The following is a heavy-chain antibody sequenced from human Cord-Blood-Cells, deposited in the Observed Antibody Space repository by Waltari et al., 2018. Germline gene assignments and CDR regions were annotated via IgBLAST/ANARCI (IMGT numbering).Heavy chain of an antibody. J-gene: IGHJ4*02. V-gene: IGHV1-69*04. CDR2: IIPILGIA. CDR1: GGTFSSYA. CDR3: AREGPNYYDSRGYGGGFDY. D-gene: IGHD3-22*01. Sequence: QVQLVQSGAEVKKPGSSVKVSCKASGGTFSSYAISWVPQAPGQGLEWMGGIIPILGIANYAQKFQGRVTITADESTSTAYMELSSLRSEDTAVYYCAREGPNYYDSRGYGGGFDYWGQGTLVTVSS.